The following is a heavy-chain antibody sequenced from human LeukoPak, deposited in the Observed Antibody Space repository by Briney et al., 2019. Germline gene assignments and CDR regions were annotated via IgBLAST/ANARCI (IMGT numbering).Heavy chain of an antibody. CDR2: ISGDSNYI. V-gene: IGHV3-21*04. CDR3: ARGGYSGYVDPLYYFDY. Sequence: GGSLRLSCAASGFTFSSYSMNWVRQAPGKGLEWVSSISGDSNYIYYADSVRGRFTISRDNAKNSLYLQMNSLRVEDTAVYYCARGGYSGYVDPLYYFDYWGQGTLVTVSS. CDR1: GFTFSSYS. D-gene: IGHD5-12*01. J-gene: IGHJ4*02.